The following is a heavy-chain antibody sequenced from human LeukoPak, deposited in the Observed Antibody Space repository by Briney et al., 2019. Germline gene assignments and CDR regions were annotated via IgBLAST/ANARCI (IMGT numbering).Heavy chain of an antibody. CDR1: GFTFSNYA. CDR3: AKDALPRGAALRTYDY. CDR2: ISGSGGST. V-gene: IGHV3-23*01. Sequence: GGSQRLSCAASGFTFSNYAMSWVRQAPGKGLEWVSAISGSGGSTSYADSVKGRFTISRDNSKNTPFLQMNSLRAEDTAVYYCAKDALPRGAALRTYDYWGQGTLVTVSS. J-gene: IGHJ4*02. D-gene: IGHD3-10*01.